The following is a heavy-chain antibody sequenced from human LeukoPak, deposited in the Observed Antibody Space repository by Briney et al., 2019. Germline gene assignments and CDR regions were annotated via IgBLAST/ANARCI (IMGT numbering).Heavy chain of an antibody. J-gene: IGHJ4*02. Sequence: GGSLRLSCAASGFTFSSYAMHWVRQAPGKGLEYVSAISSNGGSTYYANSVKGRFTISRDNSKNTLYLQMGSLRAEDMAVYYCARGYSGYEFDYWGQGTLVTVSS. CDR1: GFTFSSYA. V-gene: IGHV3-64*01. D-gene: IGHD5-12*01. CDR3: ARGYSGYEFDY. CDR2: ISSNGGST.